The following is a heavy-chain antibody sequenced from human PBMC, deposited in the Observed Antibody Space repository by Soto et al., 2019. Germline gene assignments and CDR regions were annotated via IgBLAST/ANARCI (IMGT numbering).Heavy chain of an antibody. CDR2: IYYSGST. CDR3: AREFWSGSKDPRYYYYYGMDV. J-gene: IGHJ6*02. Sequence: QVQLQESGPGLVKPSQTLSLTCTVSGGSISSGGYYWSWIRQHPGKGLEWIGYIYYSGSTYYNPSLKSRVTISVDTSKNQFSLKLSSVTAADTAVYYCAREFWSGSKDPRYYYYYGMDVWGQGTTVTVSS. V-gene: IGHV4-31*03. D-gene: IGHD3-3*01. CDR1: GGSISSGGYY.